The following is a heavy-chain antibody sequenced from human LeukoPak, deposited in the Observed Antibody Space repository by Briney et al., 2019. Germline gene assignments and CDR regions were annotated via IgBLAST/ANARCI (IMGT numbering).Heavy chain of an antibody. Sequence: ASVKVSCKASGYTFTAYYIHWVRQAPGQGLEWMGWINPKSGGTNYAQNFQGRVTMTRDTSISTGYMEVNRLTSDDTAIYYCARASSLRYWGQGTLVTVSS. CDR1: GYTFTAYY. V-gene: IGHV1-2*02. CDR3: ARASSLRY. CDR2: INPKSGGT. J-gene: IGHJ4*02. D-gene: IGHD2-2*01.